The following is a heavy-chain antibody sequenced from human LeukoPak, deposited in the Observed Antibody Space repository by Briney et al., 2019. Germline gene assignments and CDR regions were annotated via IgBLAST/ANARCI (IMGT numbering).Heavy chain of an antibody. D-gene: IGHD3-10*01. Sequence: ASVKVSCKASGYTFTGCYMHWVRQAPGQGLEWMGWINPNSGGTNYAQKFQGRVTMTRDTSISTAYMELSRLRSDDTAVYYCARDFLTMVRGVIIYWGQGTLVTVSS. CDR1: GYTFTGCY. V-gene: IGHV1-2*02. J-gene: IGHJ4*02. CDR2: INPNSGGT. CDR3: ARDFLTMVRGVIIY.